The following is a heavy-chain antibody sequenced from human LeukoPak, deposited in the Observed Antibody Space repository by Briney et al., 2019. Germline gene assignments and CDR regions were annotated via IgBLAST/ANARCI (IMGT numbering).Heavy chain of an antibody. J-gene: IGHJ5*02. D-gene: IGHD4-17*01. CDR1: GVSISTEGYY. CDR3: ARAPTVTNHYYSWFDP. Sequence: SETLSLTCTVFGVSISTEGYYWGWIRQSPGKGLEWIGAVYYTGTAYYNPSLKSRVTISVDTSKNQFSLKLRSVTAADTAVYYCARAPTVTNHYYSWFDPWGQGTLVTVSS. CDR2: VYYTGTA. V-gene: IGHV4-39*07.